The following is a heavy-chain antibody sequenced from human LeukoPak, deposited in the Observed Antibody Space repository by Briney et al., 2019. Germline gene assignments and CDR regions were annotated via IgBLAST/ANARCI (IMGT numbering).Heavy chain of an antibody. D-gene: IGHD7-27*01. CDR1: GYTFTSYG. V-gene: IGHV1-18*01. Sequence: GASVKVSFKASGYTFTSYGISWVRQAPGQGLEWMGWISAYNGNTNYSQKLQGRVTMTTDTSTSTAYMELRSLRSDDTAVYYCAGVLGTPYYYGMDVWGQGTTVTVSS. CDR3: AGVLGTPYYYGMDV. CDR2: ISAYNGNT. J-gene: IGHJ6*02.